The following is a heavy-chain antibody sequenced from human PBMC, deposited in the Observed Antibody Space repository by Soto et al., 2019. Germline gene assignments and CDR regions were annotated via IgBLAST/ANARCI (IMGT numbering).Heavy chain of an antibody. CDR1: GDSVSSNSAA. CDR2: TYYRSRWYT. Sequence: QVQLQQSGPGLVKPSQTLSLTCALSGDSVSSNSAAWNWIRQSPSRGLEWLGRTYYRSRWYTDYAVSVRNPITINPDTSKNQFSMHLNSVTPEDTAVYYCAGTTSLQWYYMDVWGKGTTVTVSS. J-gene: IGHJ6*03. CDR3: AGTTSLQWYYMDV. D-gene: IGHD1-7*01. V-gene: IGHV6-1*01.